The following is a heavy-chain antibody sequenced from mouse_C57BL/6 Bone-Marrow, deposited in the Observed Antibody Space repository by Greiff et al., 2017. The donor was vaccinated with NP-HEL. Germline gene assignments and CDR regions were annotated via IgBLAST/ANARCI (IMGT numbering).Heavy chain of an antibody. CDR2: ISNLAYSI. Sequence: EVKLMESGGGLVQPGGSLKLSCAASGFTFSDYGMAWVRQAPRKGPEWVAFISNLAYSIYYADTVTGRFTISRENAKNTLYLEMSSLRSEDTAMYYCARHGTTVVGFDYWGQGTTLTVSS. J-gene: IGHJ2*01. CDR3: ARHGTTVVGFDY. V-gene: IGHV5-15*01. CDR1: GFTFSDYG. D-gene: IGHD1-1*01.